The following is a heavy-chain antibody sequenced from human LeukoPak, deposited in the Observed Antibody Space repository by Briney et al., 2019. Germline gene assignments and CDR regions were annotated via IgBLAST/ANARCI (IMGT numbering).Heavy chain of an antibody. Sequence: PSETLSLTCTVSGGSISSGSYYWSWIRQPAGKGLEWIGRIYTSGSTNYNPSLKSRVTISVDTSKNQFSLKLSSVTAADTAVYYCARDYGDYLVDHYYYYMDVWGKGTTVTISS. CDR2: IYTSGST. J-gene: IGHJ6*03. CDR3: ARDYGDYLVDHYYYYMDV. D-gene: IGHD4-17*01. CDR1: GGSISSGSYY. V-gene: IGHV4-61*02.